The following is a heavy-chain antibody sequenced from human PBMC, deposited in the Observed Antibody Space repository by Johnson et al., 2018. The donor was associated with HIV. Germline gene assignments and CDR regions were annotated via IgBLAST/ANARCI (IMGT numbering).Heavy chain of an antibody. CDR1: GFTFDDYA. J-gene: IGHJ3*01. D-gene: IGHD3-16*01. Sequence: EVHLVESGGGLVQPGRSLRVSCAASGFTFDDYAMHWVRQGPGKGLEWVSGINWNGGSTGYADSVKGRFTISRDNAKNSLYLQMNSLRAEDTALYYCVKDRLLGEYPSYAFDVWGQGTMVTVSS. CDR3: VKDRLLGEYPSYAFDV. CDR2: INWNGGST. V-gene: IGHV3-9*01.